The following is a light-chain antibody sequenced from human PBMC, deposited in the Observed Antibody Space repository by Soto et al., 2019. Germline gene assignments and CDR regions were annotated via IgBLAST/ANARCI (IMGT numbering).Light chain of an antibody. CDR1: QSVSSSY. CDR3: QQYGSSPLFT. Sequence: EIVLTQSPGTLSLSPGERATLSCRASQSVSSSYLAWYHQKPGQAPRLLIYGASGRATGIPDRFSGSGSGTDFSLTISRQEHEDFAVYYCQQYGSSPLFTFGPGKNVAIK. V-gene: IGKV3-20*01. CDR2: GAS. J-gene: IGKJ3*01.